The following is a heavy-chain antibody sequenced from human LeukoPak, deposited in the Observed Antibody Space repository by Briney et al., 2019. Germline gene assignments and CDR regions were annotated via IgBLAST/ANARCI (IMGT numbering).Heavy chain of an antibody. V-gene: IGHV3-23*01. CDR3: AKETASGYGAFDI. D-gene: IGHD3-22*01. CDR2: VIGSGGST. Sequence: SLGCLRLSSAAAGFTFSSDAMSWVCQAPGKRLEWVSGVIGSGGSTHDGDSVKGRFTISSDNPKNTLYLQMNSLKAEGSAVYYCAKETASGYGAFDIWGQGAMVTVSS. CDR1: GFTFSSDA. J-gene: IGHJ3*02.